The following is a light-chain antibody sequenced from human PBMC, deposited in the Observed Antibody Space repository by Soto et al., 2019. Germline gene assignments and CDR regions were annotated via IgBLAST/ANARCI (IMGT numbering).Light chain of an antibody. CDR1: QSIHNNY. J-gene: IGKJ2*01. Sequence: EVVLTQSTGTLSLYPGERATLSCRGSQSIHNNYLAWYQQRPGQAPRLLIYGSSDRATGITDRFSGSVSGTDFTLTISRLVPEDFAVYYCHQYGSSPPYTFGQGTKLEI. V-gene: IGKV3-20*01. CDR2: GSS. CDR3: HQYGSSPPYT.